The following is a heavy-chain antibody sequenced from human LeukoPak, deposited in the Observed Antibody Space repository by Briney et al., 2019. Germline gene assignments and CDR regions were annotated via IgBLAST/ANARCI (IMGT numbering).Heavy chain of an antibody. CDR3: ARHTLTAAAGFGY. CDR2: MFYSGST. J-gene: IGHJ4*02. Sequence: PSETLSLTCTVSGGSISSGSYCWGWIRQPPGKGLEWIGSMFYSGSTYYNPSLKSRVTISVDTSKNQFSLKLSSVTAADTAAFYCARHTLTAAAGFGYWGQGTLLTVSS. CDR1: GGSISSGSYC. V-gene: IGHV4-39*01. D-gene: IGHD6-13*01.